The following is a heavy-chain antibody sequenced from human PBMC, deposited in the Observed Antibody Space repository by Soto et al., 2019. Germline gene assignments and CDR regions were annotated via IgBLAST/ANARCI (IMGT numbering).Heavy chain of an antibody. V-gene: IGHV3-48*02. J-gene: IGHJ6*02. CDR1: GFTFSSYS. CDR3: ARDKDQGIVVVPAAIPHYYYGMDV. CDR2: ISSSSSTI. Sequence: EVQLVESGGGLVQPGGSLRLSWAASGFTFSSYSMNWVRQAPGKGLDLVSYISSSSSTIYYADSVKGRFTISRDNAKNSLYLQMNSLRDEDTAVYYCARDKDQGIVVVPAAIPHYYYGMDVWGQGNTVTVSS. D-gene: IGHD2-2*01.